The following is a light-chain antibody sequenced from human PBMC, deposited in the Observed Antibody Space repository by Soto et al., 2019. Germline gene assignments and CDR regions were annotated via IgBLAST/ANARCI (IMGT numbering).Light chain of an antibody. J-gene: IGKJ1*01. CDR2: DAS. Sequence: EIVLTQSPATLSLSPGERAILSCRASQSVGSYLAWYQQKPGQAPRPLIYDASNRATGIPARFSGSGSGTTFTLTISSLETEDFAVYYCQQRSNWPWTFGQGTKVDIK. CDR3: QQRSNWPWT. V-gene: IGKV3-11*01. CDR1: QSVGSY.